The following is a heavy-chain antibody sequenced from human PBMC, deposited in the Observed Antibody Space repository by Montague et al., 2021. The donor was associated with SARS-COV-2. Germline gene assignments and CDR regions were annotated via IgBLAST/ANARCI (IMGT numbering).Heavy chain of an antibody. D-gene: IGHD2-21*02. V-gene: IGHV4-59*01. J-gene: IGHJ6*02. CDR3: ARDLLPPRTALKTNFFGLDV. Sequence: SETLSLTCTVPGGFISSSYWSWIRQPPGKGLEWIGYIYHSGNTNNNPSLKSRGPISIDTSMNQFSLSLRSMTAADTAVYFCARDLLPPRTALKTNFFGLDVWGQGTTVIVSS. CDR2: IYHSGNT. CDR1: GGFISSSY.